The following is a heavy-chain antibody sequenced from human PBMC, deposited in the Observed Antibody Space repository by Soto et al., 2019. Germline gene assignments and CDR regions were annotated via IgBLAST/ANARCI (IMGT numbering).Heavy chain of an antibody. V-gene: IGHV3-48*02. CDR1: GFTFSSYS. Sequence: GGSLRLSCAAPGFTFSSYSMNWVRQAPGKGLEWVSYISSSSSTIYYADSVKGRFTISRDNAKNSLYLQMNSLRDEDTAVYYCARPYCSSTSCYAFDIWGQGTMVTVSS. J-gene: IGHJ3*02. D-gene: IGHD2-2*01. CDR2: ISSSSSTI. CDR3: ARPYCSSTSCYAFDI.